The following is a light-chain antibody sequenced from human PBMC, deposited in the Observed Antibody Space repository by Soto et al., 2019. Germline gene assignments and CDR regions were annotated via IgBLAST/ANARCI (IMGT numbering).Light chain of an antibody. Sequence: EIVMTQSPATLSLSPGERATLSCRASQSVSSNLAWYQQKPGQAPRLLIYDASTRATGIPARFSGSGSGTEFTLTISSLQSEDFAIYFCQQYDNWPPRNTFGQGTKLEIK. CDR2: DAS. J-gene: IGKJ2*01. CDR1: QSVSSN. V-gene: IGKV3-15*01. CDR3: QQYDNWPPRNT.